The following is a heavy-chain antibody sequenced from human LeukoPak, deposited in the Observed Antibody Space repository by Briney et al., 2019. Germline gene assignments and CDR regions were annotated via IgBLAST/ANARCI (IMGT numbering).Heavy chain of an antibody. Sequence: GGSLRLSCAASGFTFSTYWMHWVRQAPGKWLVWVSRISSDGSSISYADSVKGRFTISRDNAKNTLYLQMNSLRVEDAAVYYCTRVVGYSSSWYSGFDWWGQGTLVTVS. J-gene: IGHJ4*02. V-gene: IGHV3-74*01. CDR2: ISSDGSSI. CDR3: TRVVGYSSSWYSGFDW. D-gene: IGHD6-13*01. CDR1: GFTFSTYW.